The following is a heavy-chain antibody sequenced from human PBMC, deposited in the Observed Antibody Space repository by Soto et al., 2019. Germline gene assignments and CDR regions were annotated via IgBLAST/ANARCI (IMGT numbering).Heavy chain of an antibody. CDR3: TSLYYGH. D-gene: IGHD3-16*02. J-gene: IGHJ4*02. CDR2: IKSKADGGTT. CDR1: EFTFTNAW. Sequence: EVQLVESGGDLVKPGGSLRISCAASEFTFTNAWMNWVRQAPGKGLEWVGRIKSKADGGTTDYAAPVKGRFTISRDESQNTLYLQMNSLKTEDTAVYYCTSLYYGHWGQGTLVTVSS. V-gene: IGHV3-15*07.